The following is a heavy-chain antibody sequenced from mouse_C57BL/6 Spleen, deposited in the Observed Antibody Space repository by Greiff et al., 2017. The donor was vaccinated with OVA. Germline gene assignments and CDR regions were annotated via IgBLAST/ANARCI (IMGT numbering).Heavy chain of an antibody. J-gene: IGHJ3*01. CDR2: IDPEDGDT. V-gene: IGHV14-1*01. D-gene: IGHD4-1*01. CDR1: GFNIKDYY. CDR3: TPNLGEGFAY. Sequence: VQLQQSGAELVRPGASVKLSCTASGFNIKDYYMHWVKQRPEQGLEWLGRIDPEDGDTEYAPKFQGKATMTADTSSNTAYLQLSSLTSEDTAVYYCTPNLGEGFAYWGQGTLVTVSA.